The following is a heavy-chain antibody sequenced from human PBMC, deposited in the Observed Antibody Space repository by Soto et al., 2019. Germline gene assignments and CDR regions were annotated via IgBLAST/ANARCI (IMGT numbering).Heavy chain of an antibody. Sequence: GPSVKVSCKASGYTFTSYAMHWVRQAPGQRLEWMGWINAGNGNTKYSQKFQGRVTITRDTSASTAYMELSSLRSEDTAVYYCARDRSCSGGSCPRNFFDYWGQGTLVTVSS. CDR1: GYTFTSYA. J-gene: IGHJ4*02. CDR3: ARDRSCSGGSCPRNFFDY. CDR2: INAGNGNT. V-gene: IGHV1-3*01. D-gene: IGHD2-15*01.